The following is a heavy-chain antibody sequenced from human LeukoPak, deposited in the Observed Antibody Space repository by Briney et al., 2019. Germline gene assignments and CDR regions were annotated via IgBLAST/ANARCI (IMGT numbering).Heavy chain of an antibody. CDR1: GGSISSYY. D-gene: IGHD2-21*01. Sequence: SETLSLTCTVSGGSISSYYWSWIRQPPGKGLEWIGYIYYSGSTNYNPSLKSRVTISVDTSKNQLSLKLSSVTAADTAVYYCARDRIGLDYWGQGTLVTVSS. J-gene: IGHJ4*02. CDR2: IYYSGST. V-gene: IGHV4-59*01. CDR3: ARDRIGLDY.